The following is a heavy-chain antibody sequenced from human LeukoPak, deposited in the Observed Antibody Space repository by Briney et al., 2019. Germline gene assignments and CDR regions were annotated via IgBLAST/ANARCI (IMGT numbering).Heavy chain of an antibody. CDR2: INHSGST. J-gene: IGHJ5*02. D-gene: IGHD4-17*01. Sequence: SETLSLTCAVYGGSFSGYYWSWIRQPPGKGLEWIGEINHSGSTNYNPSPKSRVTISVDTSKNQFSLKLSSVTAADTAVYYCASYGDYNWFDPGGQGTLAPVSS. V-gene: IGHV4-34*01. CDR1: GGSFSGYY. CDR3: ASYGDYNWFDP.